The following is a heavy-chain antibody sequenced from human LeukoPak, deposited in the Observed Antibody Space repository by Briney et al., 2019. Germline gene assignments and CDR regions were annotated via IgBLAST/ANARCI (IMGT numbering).Heavy chain of an antibody. D-gene: IGHD2-15*01. CDR2: ISSSGSTK. V-gene: IGHV3-48*02. CDR3: AVEGYCSGGSCYTNWFDT. Sequence: PGGSLRLSCAASGFTFSSYSMNWVRQAPGKGLEWVSYISSSGSTKYYADSVKGRFTISRDNAKNSLYLQMNSLRDEDTAVYYCAVEGYCSGGSCYTNWFDTRGQGTPVTVSS. CDR1: GFTFSSYS. J-gene: IGHJ5*02.